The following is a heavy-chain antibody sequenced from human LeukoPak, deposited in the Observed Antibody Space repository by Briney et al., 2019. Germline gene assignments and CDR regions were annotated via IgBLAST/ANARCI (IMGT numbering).Heavy chain of an antibody. CDR2: MHPGDSNT. D-gene: IGHD2-2*01. V-gene: IGHV5-51*01. CDR1: GYTFTNYW. Sequence: GESLKISCKGAGYTFTNYWIGWVRQMPGKGLEWVGIMHPGDSNTRYSPSFQGQVTISVDKSISTAYLQWSSLKASDTAMYYCVRQEGSASWGYYGVDVWGQGTTVTVSS. CDR3: VRQEGSASWGYYGVDV. J-gene: IGHJ6*02.